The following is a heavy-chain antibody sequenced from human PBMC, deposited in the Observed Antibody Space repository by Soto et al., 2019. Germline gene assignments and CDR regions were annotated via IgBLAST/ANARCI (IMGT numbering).Heavy chain of an antibody. J-gene: IGHJ2*01. CDR2: IYWDDDK. CDR3: AHRRGLLATGQGWYFDF. V-gene: IGHV2-5*02. Sequence: QITLKESGPALVKPTQTLTLTCTFSGFSISTSGVGVGWLRQPPGKALEWLALIYWDDDKRYRPSLKSRLTSTKDTSKNQVVLTMTNMDPVDTATYFCAHRRGLLATGQGWYFDFWGRGTLVTVSS. D-gene: IGHD5-12*01. CDR1: GFSISTSGVG.